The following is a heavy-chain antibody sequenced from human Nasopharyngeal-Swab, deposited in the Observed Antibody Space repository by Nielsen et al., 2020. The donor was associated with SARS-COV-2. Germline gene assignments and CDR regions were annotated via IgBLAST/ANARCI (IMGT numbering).Heavy chain of an antibody. CDR2: IYYSGST. Sequence: SETLSLTCTVSGGSISSYYWSWIRQPPGKGLEWIGYIYYSGSTNYNPSLKSRFTISVDTSKNQFSLKLSSVTAADTAVYYCARSVPAAMNYYYYYMDVWGKGTTVTVSS. J-gene: IGHJ6*03. CDR1: GGSISSYY. D-gene: IGHD2-2*01. CDR3: ARSVPAAMNYYYYYMDV. V-gene: IGHV4-59*08.